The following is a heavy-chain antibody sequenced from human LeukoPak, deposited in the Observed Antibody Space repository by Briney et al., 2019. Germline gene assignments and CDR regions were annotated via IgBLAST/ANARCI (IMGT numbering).Heavy chain of an antibody. Sequence: PGGSLRLSCAASGFTFSSYAMHWVRQAPGKGLEWVAFIRYDGSNKYYADSVKGRFTISRDNSKNTLYLQMNSLRAEDTAVYYCAIVPAAIPYYFDYWGQGTLVTVSS. V-gene: IGHV3-30*02. CDR1: GFTFSSYA. J-gene: IGHJ4*02. CDR2: IRYDGSNK. D-gene: IGHD2-2*01. CDR3: AIVPAAIPYYFDY.